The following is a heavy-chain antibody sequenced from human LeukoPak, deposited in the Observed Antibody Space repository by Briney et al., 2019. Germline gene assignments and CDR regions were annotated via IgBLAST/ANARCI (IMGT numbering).Heavy chain of an antibody. Sequence: SETLCLTCTVSGGSISSGSYYWSWIRQPAGKGLEWIGRIYTSGSTNYNPSLESRVTISLDTSKNQFSLKLSSVTAADTAVYYCARDGSGYYDTSGYRNWGQGTLVTVSS. D-gene: IGHD3-22*01. CDR1: GGSISSGSYY. CDR3: ARDGSGYYDTSGYRN. CDR2: IYTSGST. J-gene: IGHJ4*02. V-gene: IGHV4-61*02.